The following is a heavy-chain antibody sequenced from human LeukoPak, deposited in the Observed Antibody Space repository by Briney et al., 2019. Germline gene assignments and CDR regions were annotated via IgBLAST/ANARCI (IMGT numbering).Heavy chain of an antibody. J-gene: IGHJ4*02. D-gene: IGHD3-22*01. Sequence: SQTLSLTCAVSGGSISSGGYSWSWIRQPPGKGLEWIGYIYYSGSTYYNPSPKSRVTISVDTSKNQFSLKLSSVTAADTAVYYCARDYYYYDSSGYSAWGQGTLVTVSS. CDR2: IYYSGST. V-gene: IGHV4-30-4*07. CDR3: ARDYYYYDSSGYSA. CDR1: GGSISSGGYS.